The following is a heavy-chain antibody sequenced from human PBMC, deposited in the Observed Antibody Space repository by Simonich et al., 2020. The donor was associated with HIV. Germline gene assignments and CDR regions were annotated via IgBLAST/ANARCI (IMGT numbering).Heavy chain of an antibody. CDR1: GYTFSNFG. J-gene: IGHJ4*02. D-gene: IGHD5-18*01. CDR3: TRDPRNTAMVPFDY. V-gene: IGHV1-18*01. Sequence: QVQLVQSGAEVKKPGASVKVSYKASGYTFSNFGISWVRQAPGQGLEWMGWISAYIITTKYAQKLKGRGIMTTDSSTNTAYMELRNLRSDDTAVYYCTRDPRNTAMVPFDYWGQGTLVTVSS. CDR2: ISAYIITT.